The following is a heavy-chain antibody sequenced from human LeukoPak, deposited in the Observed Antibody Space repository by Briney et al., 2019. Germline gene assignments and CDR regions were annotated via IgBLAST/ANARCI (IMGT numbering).Heavy chain of an antibody. CDR2: LHTSGST. Sequence: GGSLRLSCAASGFSVSGHYMNWVRQAPGKGLEWVSVLHTSGSTYYADSVKGRFIISRDNSKNIPYLQMNGLGAEDTAVYYCARDRPYGDYDGVDYWGRGTLVTVSS. J-gene: IGHJ4*02. D-gene: IGHD4-17*01. CDR1: GFSVSGHY. CDR3: ARDRPYGDYDGVDY. V-gene: IGHV3-66*01.